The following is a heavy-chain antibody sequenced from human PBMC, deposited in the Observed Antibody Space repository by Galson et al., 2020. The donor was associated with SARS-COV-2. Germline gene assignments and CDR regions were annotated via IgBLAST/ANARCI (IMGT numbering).Heavy chain of an antibody. V-gene: IGHV4-34*01. J-gene: IGHJ6*02. D-gene: IGHD2-15*01. CDR3: ARGPVVVVAATTHYYYYYGMDV. CDR1: GGSFSGYY. Sequence: SETLSLTCAVYGGSFSGYYWSWIRQPPGKGLEWIGEINHSGSTNYNPSLKSRVTISVDTSKNQFSLKLSSVTAADTAVYYCARGPVVVVAATTHYYYYYGMDVWGQGTTVTVSS. CDR2: INHSGST.